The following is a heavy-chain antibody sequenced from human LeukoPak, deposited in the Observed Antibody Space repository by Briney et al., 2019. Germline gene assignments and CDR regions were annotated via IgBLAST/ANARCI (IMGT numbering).Heavy chain of an antibody. J-gene: IGHJ3*02. CDR1: GGSISSYY. Sequence: SETLSLTCTVSGGSISSYYWSWIRQPAGKGLEWIGRIYTSGSTNYNPSLKSRVTMSVDTSKNQFSLKLSSVTAADTAVYYCARLSVLLWFGEIAAGAFDIWGQETMVTVSS. CDR2: IYTSGST. D-gene: IGHD3-10*01. V-gene: IGHV4-4*07. CDR3: ARLSVLLWFGEIAAGAFDI.